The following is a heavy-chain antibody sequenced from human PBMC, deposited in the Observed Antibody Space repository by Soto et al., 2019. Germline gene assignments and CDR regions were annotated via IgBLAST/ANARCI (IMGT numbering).Heavy chain of an antibody. J-gene: IGHJ4*02. V-gene: IGHV5-10-1*01. Sequence: GASLKISGKGSGYSFTSYWNSWVRPMTGKGLEWMGRIDPSDSYTNYSPSFQDHVNISADKSISTAYLQWSSLKASDTAMYYCARHAEGYSSSSQDYWGQGTLVTVSS. CDR2: IDPSDSYT. D-gene: IGHD6-6*01. CDR1: GYSFTSYW. CDR3: ARHAEGYSSSSQDY.